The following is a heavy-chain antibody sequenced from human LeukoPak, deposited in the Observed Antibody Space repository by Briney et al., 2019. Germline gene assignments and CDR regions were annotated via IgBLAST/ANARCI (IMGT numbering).Heavy chain of an antibody. CDR2: ISWSSASI. CDR3: AKATYSSAWAGAFDF. V-gene: IGHV3-9*03. D-gene: IGHD6-19*01. CDR1: GFTFDDYG. J-gene: IGHJ3*01. Sequence: GGSLRLSCAASGFTFDDYGMHWVRQPPGRGLEWVSGISWSSASIVYADSVKGRFTISRDNAKNYLYLQMNSLRAEDMALYYCAKATYSSAWAGAFDFWGQGTMVTVSS.